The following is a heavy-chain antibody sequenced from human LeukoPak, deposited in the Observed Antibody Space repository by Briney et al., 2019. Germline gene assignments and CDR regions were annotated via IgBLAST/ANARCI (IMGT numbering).Heavy chain of an antibody. CDR2: ISYDGSNK. D-gene: IGHD4-17*01. V-gene: IGHV3-30*18. Sequence: GGSLTLSCAASGFTFSSYGMQWVRQAPDKGLEWVAVISYDGSNKYYADSVKGRFTISRDNSKNTLYLQMNSLRAEDTAVYYCAKAPYGDFEYFQHWGQGTLVTVSS. CDR3: AKAPYGDFEYFQH. J-gene: IGHJ1*01. CDR1: GFTFSSYG.